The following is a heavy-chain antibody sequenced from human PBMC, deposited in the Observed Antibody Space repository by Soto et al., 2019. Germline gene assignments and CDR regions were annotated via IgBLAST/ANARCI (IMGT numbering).Heavy chain of an antibody. D-gene: IGHD2-2*03. CDR3: AKMEGMDPWAYSFDY. V-gene: IGHV3-23*01. J-gene: IGHJ4*02. CDR1: GFTFSDFA. CDR2: IYGGGNGP. Sequence: EVQVLESGGGLVQPGGSLRLSCAATGFTFSDFAMSWVRQAPGKGLEWVSRIYGGGNGPHYADSVKGRVTISSDNSNNTLYLQMNSLRAEDTAVYYCAKMEGMDPWAYSFDYWGQGTLVTVSS.